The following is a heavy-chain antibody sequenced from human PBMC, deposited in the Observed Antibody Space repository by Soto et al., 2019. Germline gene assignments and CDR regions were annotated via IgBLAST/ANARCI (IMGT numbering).Heavy chain of an antibody. J-gene: IGHJ4*02. Sequence: SETLSLTCTVSDGSISTSSYYWGWIRQSPGKGLEWIGTIFYTGRTYYNPSLGSRVTLSVDTSKNQFSLHLTSVTAADTAVYYCTRHHPHHYDSSGYFDYWGQGTLVTVSS. CDR2: IFYTGRT. CDR3: TRHHPHHYDSSGYFDY. D-gene: IGHD3-22*01. V-gene: IGHV4-39*01. CDR1: DGSISTSSYY.